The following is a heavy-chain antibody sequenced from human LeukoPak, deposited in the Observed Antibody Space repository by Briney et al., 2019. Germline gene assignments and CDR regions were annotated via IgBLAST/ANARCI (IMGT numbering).Heavy chain of an antibody. D-gene: IGHD2-15*01. CDR3: ARIWGYCSGDSCYSTPY. V-gene: IGHV3-48*02. CDR1: GFTFSSYS. J-gene: IGHJ4*02. CDR2: ISSSSSTI. Sequence: GGSLRLSCAASGFTFSSYSMNWVRQAPGKGLEWVSYISSSSSTIYYADSVKGRFTISRDNAKNSLYLLMNSLRDEDTAVYYCARIWGYCSGDSCYSTPYWGQGTLVTVSS.